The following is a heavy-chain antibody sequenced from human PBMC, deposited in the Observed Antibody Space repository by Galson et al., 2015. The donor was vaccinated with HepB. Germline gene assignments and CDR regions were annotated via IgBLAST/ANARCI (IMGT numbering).Heavy chain of an antibody. CDR1: GGTFSSYA. D-gene: IGHD3-10*01. Sequence: SVKVSCKASGGTFSSYAISWVRQAPGQGLEWMGGIIPIFGTANYAQKFQGRVTITADESTSTAYMELSSLRFEDTAVYYCARDRFGTGGYFDLWGRGTLVTVSS. V-gene: IGHV1-69*13. J-gene: IGHJ2*01. CDR2: IIPIFGTA. CDR3: ARDRFGTGGYFDL.